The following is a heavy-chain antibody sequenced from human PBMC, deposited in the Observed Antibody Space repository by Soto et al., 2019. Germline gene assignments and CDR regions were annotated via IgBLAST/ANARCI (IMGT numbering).Heavy chain of an antibody. Sequence: GASVKVSCKASGYSFTDYHVHWVRQAPGQGLEWLGRINPKSGGTSTAQKFQGWVTMTTDTSISTASMELTRLTSDDTAIYYCARGDSTDCSNGVCSFFYNHDMDVWGQGTTVTVSS. CDR1: GYSFTDYH. J-gene: IGHJ6*02. CDR2: INPKSGGT. CDR3: ARGDSTDCSNGVCSFFYNHDMDV. V-gene: IGHV1-2*04. D-gene: IGHD2-8*01.